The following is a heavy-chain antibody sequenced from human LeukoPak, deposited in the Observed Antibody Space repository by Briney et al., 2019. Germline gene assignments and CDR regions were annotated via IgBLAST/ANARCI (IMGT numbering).Heavy chain of an antibody. J-gene: IGHJ4*02. CDR1: GFTFSSYA. Sequence: PGGSLRLSCAASGFTFSSYAMSWVRQAPGKGLEWVSAISGSGGSTYYADSVKGRFTIPRDNSKNTLYLQMNSLRAEDTAVYYCAKDPTTPPTLFFDYWGREPWSPSPQ. CDR2: ISGSGGST. V-gene: IGHV3-23*01. CDR3: AKDPTTPPTLFFDY. D-gene: IGHD3-10*01.